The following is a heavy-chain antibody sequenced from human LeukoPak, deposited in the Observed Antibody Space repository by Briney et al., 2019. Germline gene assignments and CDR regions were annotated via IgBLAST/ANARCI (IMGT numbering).Heavy chain of an antibody. Sequence: SETLSLTCTVFGGSISSGDYYWSWIRQPPGKGLEWIGYIYYSGSTYYNPSLKSRVTISVDTSKNQFSLKLSSVTAADAAVYYCARVRYCSSTSCYYYYYYYMDVWGKGTTVTVSS. CDR2: IYYSGST. CDR1: GGSISSGDYY. J-gene: IGHJ6*03. CDR3: ARVRYCSSTSCYYYYYYYMDV. D-gene: IGHD2-2*01. V-gene: IGHV4-30-4*08.